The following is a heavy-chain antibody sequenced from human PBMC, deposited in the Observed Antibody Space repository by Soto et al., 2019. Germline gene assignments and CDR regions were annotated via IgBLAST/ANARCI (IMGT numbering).Heavy chain of an antibody. CDR3: ARRLNLGSFDH. CDR2: VYHTGSV. J-gene: IGHJ5*02. D-gene: IGHD3-10*01. CDR1: GVSLTGYH. Sequence: NPSETLSLTCNVSGVSLTGYHWNWIRQPPGKTLEWIGFVYHTGSVSYNPSLKGRASISVDRSKNQFSLRLTSVTAADTAVYYCARRLNLGSFDHWGQGTLVTVSS. V-gene: IGHV4-59*03.